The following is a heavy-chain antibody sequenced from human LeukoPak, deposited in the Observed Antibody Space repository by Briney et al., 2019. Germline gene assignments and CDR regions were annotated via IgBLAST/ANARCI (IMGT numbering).Heavy chain of an antibody. CDR1: GYTFTSYD. V-gene: IGHV1-8*03. J-gene: IGHJ6*03. CDR2: MNPNSGNT. CDR3: ARGRGARGYYYMDV. Sequence: GASVKVSCKASGYTFTSYDINWVRQATGQGLEWMGWMNPNSGNTGYAQKFQGRVTITRNTSISTAYMELSSLRSEDTAVYYCARGRGARGYYYMDVWGKGTTVTISS. D-gene: IGHD3-10*01.